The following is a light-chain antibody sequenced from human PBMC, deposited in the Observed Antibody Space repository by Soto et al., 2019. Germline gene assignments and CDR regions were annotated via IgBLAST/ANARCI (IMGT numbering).Light chain of an antibody. J-gene: IGKJ1*01. V-gene: IGKV3-20*01. CDR1: QSVRSNF. CDR3: QQYGSALQT. Sequence: EIVLTQSPGTLSLSPGERATLSCRASQSVRSNFLAWYQQRPGQAPRLLIYGASSRATDIPDRFSGSGSGTDFTIIISRLEPEDCAVDYCQQYGSALQTFGQGTKVE. CDR2: GAS.